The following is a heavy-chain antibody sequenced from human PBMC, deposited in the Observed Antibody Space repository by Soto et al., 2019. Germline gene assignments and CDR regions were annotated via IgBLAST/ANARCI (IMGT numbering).Heavy chain of an antibody. Sequence: GASVKVSWKASGYTFTSYGISWGRQAPGQGLEGMGWISAYNGNTNYAQKLQGRVTVTTDTSTSTAYMELRSLRSDDTAVYYCARFESLYYYDSSGYYPPDYWGQGTLVTVSS. V-gene: IGHV1-18*01. CDR1: GYTFTSYG. D-gene: IGHD3-22*01. CDR2: ISAYNGNT. J-gene: IGHJ4*02. CDR3: ARFESLYYYDSSGYYPPDY.